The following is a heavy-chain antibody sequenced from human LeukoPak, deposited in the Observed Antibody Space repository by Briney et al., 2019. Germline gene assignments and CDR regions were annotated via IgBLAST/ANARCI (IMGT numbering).Heavy chain of an antibody. Sequence: ASVKVSCKASGYTFTGYYMHWVRQAPGQGLEWMGWINPNSGGTNYAQEFQGWVTMTRDTSISTAYMELSRLRSDDTAVYYCARDMGCSSTSCYASFDYWGQGTLVTVSS. J-gene: IGHJ4*02. D-gene: IGHD2-2*01. V-gene: IGHV1-2*04. CDR3: ARDMGCSSTSCYASFDY. CDR2: INPNSGGT. CDR1: GYTFTGYY.